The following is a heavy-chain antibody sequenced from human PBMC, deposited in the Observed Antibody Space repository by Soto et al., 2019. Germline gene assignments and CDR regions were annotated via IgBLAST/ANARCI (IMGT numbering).Heavy chain of an antibody. J-gene: IGHJ3*02. V-gene: IGHV5-10-1*01. Sequence: EVQLVQSGAEVKKPGESLRISCKGSGYSFTSYWISWVRQMPGKGLEWMGRIDPSDSYTNYSPSFQGHVTISADKSINTAYLQWSSLKASDTAMYYCARHRYCSGGSCYSGDAFDIWGQGTMVTVSS. D-gene: IGHD2-15*01. CDR2: IDPSDSYT. CDR1: GYSFTSYW. CDR3: ARHRYCSGGSCYSGDAFDI.